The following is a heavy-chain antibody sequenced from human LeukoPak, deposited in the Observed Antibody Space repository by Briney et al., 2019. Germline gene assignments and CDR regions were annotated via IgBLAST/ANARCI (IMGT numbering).Heavy chain of an antibody. D-gene: IGHD2-8*02. Sequence: TSETLSLTCVVSGASISSSDWWSWVRQSPGKGLGWIGEIYYTGSRNYNPSLKSRVAMSVDTSKNQFSLELTSETAADTAEYYCARAVHPQRVPVKDAYGLDVWGQGTTVTVSS. CDR1: GASISSSDW. J-gene: IGHJ6*02. V-gene: IGHV4-4*02. CDR3: ARAVHPQRVPVKDAYGLDV. CDR2: IYYTGSR.